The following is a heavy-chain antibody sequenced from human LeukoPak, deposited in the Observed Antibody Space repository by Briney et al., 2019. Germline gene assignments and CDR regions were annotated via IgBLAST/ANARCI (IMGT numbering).Heavy chain of an antibody. J-gene: IGHJ4*02. V-gene: IGHV4-34*01. Sequence: SETLSLTCTVSGGSISSYYWSWIRQPPGKGLEWIGEINHSGSTNYNPSLESRVTISVDTSKNQFSLKLSSVTAADTAVYYCARWNSSSDYWGQGTLVTVSS. D-gene: IGHD6-13*01. CDR3: ARWNSSSDY. CDR1: GGSISSYY. CDR2: INHSGST.